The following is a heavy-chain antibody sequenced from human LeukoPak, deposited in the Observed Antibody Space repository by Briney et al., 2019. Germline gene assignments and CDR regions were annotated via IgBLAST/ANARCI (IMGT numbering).Heavy chain of an antibody. D-gene: IGHD1-1*01. J-gene: IGHJ5*02. Sequence: PSETLSLTCTVSGGSITSYYWSWIRQPPGKGLEWIGYIQYSGSTNYNPSLKSRVTISSDTSKNQFSLKLSSVTAADTAVYYCARKTTGWFDPWGQGTLVTVSS. CDR1: GGSITSYY. CDR3: ARKTTGWFDP. CDR2: IQYSGST. V-gene: IGHV4-59*01.